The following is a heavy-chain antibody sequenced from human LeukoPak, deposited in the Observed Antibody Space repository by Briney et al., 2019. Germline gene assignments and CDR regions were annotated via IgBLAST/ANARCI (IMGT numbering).Heavy chain of an antibody. CDR1: GSTFSSYS. D-gene: IGHD6-13*01. V-gene: IGHV3-21*04. CDR2: ISSSSSYI. Sequence: GGSLRLSCAASGSTFSSYSMNWVRQAPGKGLEWVSSISSSSSYIYYADSVKGRFTISRDNAKNSLYLQMNSLRPEDTALYYCARGSNSWPSLFDCWGQGTLVTVSS. CDR3: ARGSNSWPSLFDC. J-gene: IGHJ4*02.